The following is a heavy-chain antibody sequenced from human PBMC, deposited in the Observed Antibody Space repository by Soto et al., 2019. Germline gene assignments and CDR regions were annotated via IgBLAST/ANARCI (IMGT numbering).Heavy chain of an antibody. CDR2: ILYSGST. D-gene: IGHD3-16*02. V-gene: IGHV4-59*11. CDR1: GGSISSHY. CDR3: ASTSGDYIWGSYPPTFDY. Sequence: QVQLQESGPGLVKPSETLSLTCTVSGGSISSHYWSWIRQPPGKGLEWSGYILYSGSTNYNPSLKSRVTVSVDTYNNQFSLKLSSVTAADTAVYYCASTSGDYIWGSYPPTFDYWGQGNLVTVSS. J-gene: IGHJ4*02.